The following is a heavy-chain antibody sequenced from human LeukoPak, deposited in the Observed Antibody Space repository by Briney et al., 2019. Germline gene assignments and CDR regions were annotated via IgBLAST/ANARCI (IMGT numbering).Heavy chain of an antibody. CDR1: GFTFSSYW. Sequence: GGSLRLSCAASGFTFSSYWMTWVPQAPGKGLEWVSNIKQDGSDKAYVDSVKGRFTISRDKAKNSLYLQMNSLRAEGTAVYYCARCVAAIDYWGQGTLVTGSS. D-gene: IGHD5-18*01. V-gene: IGHV3-7*05. CDR3: ARCVAAIDY. CDR2: IKQDGSDK. J-gene: IGHJ4*02.